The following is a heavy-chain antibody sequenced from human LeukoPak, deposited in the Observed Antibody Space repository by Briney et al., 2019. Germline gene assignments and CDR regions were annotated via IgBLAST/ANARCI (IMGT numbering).Heavy chain of an antibody. CDR2: IYHSGST. Sequence: PSGTLSLTCAVSGGSISSSNWWSWVRQPPGKGLEWIGEIYHSGSTNYNPSLKSRVTISVDKSKNQFSLKLSSVTAADTAVYYCARAGLGDSSGYYTPYFDYWGQGTLVTVSS. D-gene: IGHD3-22*01. CDR1: GGSISSSNW. CDR3: ARAGLGDSSGYYTPYFDY. J-gene: IGHJ4*02. V-gene: IGHV4-4*02.